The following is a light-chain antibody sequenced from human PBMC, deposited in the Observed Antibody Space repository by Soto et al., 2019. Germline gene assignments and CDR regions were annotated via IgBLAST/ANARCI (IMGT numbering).Light chain of an antibody. V-gene: IGKV3-15*01. Sequence: EIVMTQSPATLSMSPEERATLSCRASQSVGTNVAWFQQKPGQPPRLLMYGSSTWASGIPVRFSGSGSGTDFTLTISSLQSEDFAIYYCQQYNTWTWTFGQGTKVEVK. J-gene: IGKJ1*01. CDR3: QQYNTWTWT. CDR2: GSS. CDR1: QSVGTN.